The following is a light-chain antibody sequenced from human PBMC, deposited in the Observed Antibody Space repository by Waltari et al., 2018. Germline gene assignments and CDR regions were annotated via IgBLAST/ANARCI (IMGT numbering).Light chain of an antibody. J-gene: IGKJ2*01. Sequence: EIVMTQIPLSLPVTHGEPASISCRSSQSLLHSNGNTYLHWYLQKPGQSPRLLIYKVTNRESGVPDRFSGSGSGTDFSLRISRVEPEDVGVYYCMQSTKEFTFGQGTKVEIK. CDR3: MQSTKEFT. CDR2: KVT. V-gene: IGKV2D-29*02. CDR1: QSLLHSNGNTY.